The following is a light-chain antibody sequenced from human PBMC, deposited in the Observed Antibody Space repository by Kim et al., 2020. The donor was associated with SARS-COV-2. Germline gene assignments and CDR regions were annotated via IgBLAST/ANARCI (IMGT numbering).Light chain of an antibody. J-gene: IGLJ3*02. CDR3: QAWDSSTAV. Sequence: VSPGQTAFITCSGDKLGDKYACWYQQKPGQSPVLVIYQDTKRPSGIPERFSGSNSGNTATLTISGTQAMDEADYYCQAWDSSTAVFGGGTQLTVL. V-gene: IGLV3-1*01. CDR1: KLGDKY. CDR2: QDT.